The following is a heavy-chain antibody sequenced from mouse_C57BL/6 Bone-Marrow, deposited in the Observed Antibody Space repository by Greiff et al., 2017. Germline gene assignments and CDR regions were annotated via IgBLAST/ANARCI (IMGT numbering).Heavy chain of an antibody. J-gene: IGHJ2*01. CDR1: GFTFSDYY. CDR3: ARDDYYGRVCDY. CDR2: INYDGSST. D-gene: IGHD1-1*01. V-gene: IGHV5-16*01. Sequence: EVKLMESEGGLVQPGSSMKLSCTASGFTFSDYYMAWVRQVPEKGLEWVANINYDGSSTYYLDSLKSRFIISRDNAKNILYLQMSSLKSEDTATYYCARDDYYGRVCDYGGQGTTLTVSS.